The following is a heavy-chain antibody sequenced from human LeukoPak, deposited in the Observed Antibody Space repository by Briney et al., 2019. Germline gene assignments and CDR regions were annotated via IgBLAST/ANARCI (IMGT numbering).Heavy chain of an antibody. V-gene: IGHV4-34*01. D-gene: IGHD1-7*01. CDR1: GGSFSGYY. Sequence: SETLSLTCAVYGGSFSGYYWSWIRQPPGKGLEWIGEINHSGSTNYNPSLKSRVTISVDTSKNQFSLKLSSVTAADTAVYYCARHVISGTTISTFDYWGQGTLVTVSS. J-gene: IGHJ4*02. CDR3: ARHVISGTTISTFDY. CDR2: INHSGST.